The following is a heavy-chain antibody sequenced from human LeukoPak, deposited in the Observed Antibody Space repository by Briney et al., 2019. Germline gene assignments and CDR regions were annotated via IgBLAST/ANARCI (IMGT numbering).Heavy chain of an antibody. J-gene: IGHJ4*01. D-gene: IGHD6-13*01. V-gene: IGHV4-59*01. CDR1: GGSISSYY. CDR3: ARGPSIAAAGFPFDY. CDR2: IYYSGST. Sequence: SETLSLTCTVSGGSISSYYWSWIRQPPGKGLEWIGYIYYSGSTNYNPSLKSRVTISVDTSKNQFSLKLSSVTAADTAVYYCARGPSIAAAGFPFDYWGQEPWSPSPQ.